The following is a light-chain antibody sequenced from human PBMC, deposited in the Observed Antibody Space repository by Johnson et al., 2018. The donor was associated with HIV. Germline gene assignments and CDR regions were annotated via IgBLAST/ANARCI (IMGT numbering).Light chain of an antibody. CDR1: SSNVGNNY. CDR2: ENN. V-gene: IGLV1-51*02. Sequence: QSVLTQPPSVSAAPGQKVTISCSGSSSNVGNNYVSWYQCLPGTAPKLLIFENNKRPSGIPDRFSGSKSGTSATLGITGLQTGDEADYYCGTWVSSLSGYVFGAGTKITVL. CDR3: GTWVSSLSGYV. J-gene: IGLJ1*01.